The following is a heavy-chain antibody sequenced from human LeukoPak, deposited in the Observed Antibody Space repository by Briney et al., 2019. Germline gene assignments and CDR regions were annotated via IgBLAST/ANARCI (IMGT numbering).Heavy chain of an antibody. CDR2: ISTSGSPI. CDR3: ARYHIWYFDL. Sequence: GGSLRLSCAASGFTFSSYTMNWVRQAPGKGLEWVSFISTSGSPIYYADSVKGRFTISRDNAKNSLYLQMNSLRVEDTAVYYCARYHIWYFDLWGRGTLVTVSS. D-gene: IGHD1-14*01. CDR1: GFTFSSYT. V-gene: IGHV3-48*01. J-gene: IGHJ2*01.